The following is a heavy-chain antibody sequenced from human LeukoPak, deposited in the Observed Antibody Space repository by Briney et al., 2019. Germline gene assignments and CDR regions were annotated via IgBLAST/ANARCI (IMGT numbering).Heavy chain of an antibody. D-gene: IGHD2-15*01. CDR2: ISWDGGST. V-gene: IGHV3-43D*03. CDR1: GFTFDDYA. CDR3: AKGPTTCSGGSCYPYYFDY. J-gene: IGHJ4*02. Sequence: GGSLRLSCAASGFTFDDYAMHWVRQAPGKGLEWVSLISWDGGSTYYADSVKGRFTISRDNSKNSLYLQMNSLRAEDTALYYCAKGPTTCSGGSCYPYYFDYWGQGTLVTVSS.